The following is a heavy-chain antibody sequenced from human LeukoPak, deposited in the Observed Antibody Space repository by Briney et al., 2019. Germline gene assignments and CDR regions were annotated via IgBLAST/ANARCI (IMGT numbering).Heavy chain of an antibody. V-gene: IGHV3-21*01. D-gene: IGHD1-14*01. CDR3: ARTTRNNYYYGMDV. CDR1: GFTFSSYS. Sequence: GGSLRLSCAASGFTFSSYSMNWVRQAPGKGLEWVSPISSSSSYIYYADSVKGRFTISRDNAKNSLYLQMNSLRAEDTAVYYCARTTRNNYYYGMDVWGQGTTVTVSS. CDR2: ISSSSSYI. J-gene: IGHJ6*02.